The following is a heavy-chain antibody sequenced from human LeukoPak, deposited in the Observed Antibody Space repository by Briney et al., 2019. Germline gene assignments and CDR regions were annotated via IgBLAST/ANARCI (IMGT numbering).Heavy chain of an antibody. CDR2: VSYSGST. D-gene: IGHD6-13*01. V-gene: IGHV4-59*12. CDR3: ARAAAGRKTFDY. J-gene: IGHJ4*02. Sequence: PSETLSLTCTVSGGSISNYYWSWIRQPPGKEMEWIGYVSYSGSTSYNPSLKSRVSISVDTSKNQFSLKLSSVTAADTAVYYCARAAAGRKTFDYWGQGTLVTVSS. CDR1: GGSISNYY.